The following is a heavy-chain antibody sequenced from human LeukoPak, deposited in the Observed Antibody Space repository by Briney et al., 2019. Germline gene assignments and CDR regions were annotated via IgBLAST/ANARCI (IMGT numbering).Heavy chain of an antibody. CDR1: GFTFSSYS. Sequence: MSGGSLRLSCAASGFTFSSYSMNWVRQAQGKGLEWVSSISSSSSYIYYADSVKGRFTISRDNAKNSLYLQMNSLRAEDTAVYYCARDSSGLLGSYWGQGTLVTVSS. D-gene: IGHD3-10*01. CDR2: ISSSSSYI. CDR3: ARDSSGLLGSY. V-gene: IGHV3-21*01. J-gene: IGHJ4*02.